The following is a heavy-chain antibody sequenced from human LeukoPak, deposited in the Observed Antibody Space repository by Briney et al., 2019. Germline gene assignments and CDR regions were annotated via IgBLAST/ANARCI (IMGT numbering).Heavy chain of an antibody. CDR1: GFTFSRYW. Sequence: PGGSLRLSCAASGFTFSRYWMHWVRQAPGKGLLWVSRINSDGSSTYYVDSVKGRFTTSRDNAKNALHLQMNSLTAEDTAVYYCVLDLFSSFAFDIWGQGTMVTVSS. V-gene: IGHV3-74*01. D-gene: IGHD3/OR15-3a*01. CDR2: INSDGSST. CDR3: VLDLFSSFAFDI. J-gene: IGHJ3*02.